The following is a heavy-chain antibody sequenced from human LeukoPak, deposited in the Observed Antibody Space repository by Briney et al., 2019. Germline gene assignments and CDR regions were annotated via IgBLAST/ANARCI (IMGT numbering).Heavy chain of an antibody. J-gene: IGHJ4*02. CDR2: INTNTGNP. D-gene: IGHD1-26*01. CDR1: GYTFTSYA. V-gene: IGHV7-4-1*02. CDR3: ASSSGSYYNGLFDY. Sequence: ASVKVSCKASGYTFTSYAMNWVRQAPGQGLEWMGWINTNTGNPTYAQGFTGRFVFSLDTSVSTAFLQISSLKAEDTAVYYCASSSGSYYNGLFDYWGQGTLVTVSS.